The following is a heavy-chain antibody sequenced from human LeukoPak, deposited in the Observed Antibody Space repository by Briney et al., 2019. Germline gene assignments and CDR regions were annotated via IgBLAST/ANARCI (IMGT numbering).Heavy chain of an antibody. J-gene: IGHJ4*02. CDR1: GYIFTSFG. D-gene: IGHD3-3*01. V-gene: IGHV1-18*01. CDR3: ARDHFDFWSGYSATYFDY. CDR2: ISPYNGNT. Sequence: ASVKVSCKASGYIFTSFGISWVRQAPGQGLEWMGWISPYNGNTKYSQSLQGRVTMTTDTSTSTAYLELRSLRSDDTAVYYCARDHFDFWSGYSATYFDYWGQGTLVTVSS.